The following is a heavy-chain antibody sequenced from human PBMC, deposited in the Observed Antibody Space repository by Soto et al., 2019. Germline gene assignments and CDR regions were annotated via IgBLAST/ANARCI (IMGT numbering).Heavy chain of an antibody. CDR1: GGSMSEFY. CDR2: VYATGTS. D-gene: IGHD4-17*01. V-gene: IGHV4-4*07. Sequence: SETLSLTCSVSGGSMSEFYWSWIRKTAGKGLEWMGRVYATGTSDYNPSLRSRIAMSVDISKKTFSLRLRSVTAADTGVYYCVRDGSKTLRDSFDPWGQGILVTVSS. CDR3: VRDGSKTLRDSFDP. J-gene: IGHJ5*02.